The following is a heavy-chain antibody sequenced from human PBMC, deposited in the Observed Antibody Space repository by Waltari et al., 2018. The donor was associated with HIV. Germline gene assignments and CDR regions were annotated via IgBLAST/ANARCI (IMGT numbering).Heavy chain of an antibody. D-gene: IGHD5-12*01. J-gene: IGHJ2*01. Sequence: QVQLVQWGGGVVQPGRSLRLSCAASGFTFNNYGMSWVRQTPGKGLGWVAVIWYDGRKKGYADSGKGRFTISRDNSNNRLYLQMSSLRVDDTAVYLCARGAPWDGYNSDWYFDLWGRGTLVTVSS. CDR1: GFTFNNYG. CDR2: IWYDGRKK. CDR3: ARGAPWDGYNSDWYFDL. V-gene: IGHV3-33*01.